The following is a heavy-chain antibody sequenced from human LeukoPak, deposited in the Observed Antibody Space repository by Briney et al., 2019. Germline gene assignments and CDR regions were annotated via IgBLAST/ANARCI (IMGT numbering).Heavy chain of an antibody. CDR2: ISGSGNII. D-gene: IGHD3-22*01. CDR1: GFSFSVHD. CDR3: ARYRFGGYNPDF. Sequence: GGSLRLSCTASGFSFSVHDMNWVRQAPEKGLEWVSHISGSGNIIYYADSVKGRFTISRDNAKNSLYLQMNSLRAEDTALYYCARYRFGGYNPDFWGQGTLVSVSS. V-gene: IGHV3-48*03. J-gene: IGHJ4*02.